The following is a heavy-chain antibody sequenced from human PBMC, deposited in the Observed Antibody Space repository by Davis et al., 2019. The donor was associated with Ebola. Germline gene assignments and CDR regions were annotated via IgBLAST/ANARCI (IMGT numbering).Heavy chain of an antibody. CDR1: GFTFSSYG. V-gene: IGHV3-48*04. CDR2: ISSSSSTI. Sequence: GESLKISCAASGFTFSSYGMHWVRQAPGKALEWLSYISSSSSTIYYADSVKGRFTISRDNAKNSLYLQMNSLRAEDTAVYFCARVGQNYYYGMDVWGQGTTVTVSS. CDR3: ARVGQNYYYGMDV. J-gene: IGHJ6*02.